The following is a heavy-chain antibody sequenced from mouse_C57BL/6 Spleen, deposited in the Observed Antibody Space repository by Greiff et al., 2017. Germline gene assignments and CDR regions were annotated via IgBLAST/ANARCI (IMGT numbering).Heavy chain of an antibody. D-gene: IGHD1-1*02. CDR1: GFTFSDYY. J-gene: IGHJ2*01. V-gene: IGHV5-16*01. CDR3: ARDSPYGDFFFDY. Sequence: DVMLVESEGGLVQPGSSMKLSCTASGFTFSDYYMAWVRQVPEKGLEWVANINYDGSSTYYLDSLKSRFIISRDTAKNILYLQMSSLKSEDTATYYCARDSPYGDFFFDYWGQGTTLTVSS. CDR2: INYDGSST.